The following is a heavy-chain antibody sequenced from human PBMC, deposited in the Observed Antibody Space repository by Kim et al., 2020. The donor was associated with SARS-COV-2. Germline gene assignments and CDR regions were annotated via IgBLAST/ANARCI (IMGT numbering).Heavy chain of an antibody. J-gene: IGHJ4*02. Sequence: NSGGTNYAKKFQGRVTMTRDTSISTAYMELSRLRSDDTAVYWCTAGTVDYWGQGTLVTVSS. D-gene: IGHD6-13*01. V-gene: IGHV1-2*02. CDR3: TAGTVDY. CDR2: NSGGT.